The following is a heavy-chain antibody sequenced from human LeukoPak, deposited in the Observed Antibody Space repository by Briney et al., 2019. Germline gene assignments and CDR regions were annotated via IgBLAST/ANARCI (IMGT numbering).Heavy chain of an antibody. D-gene: IGHD3-22*01. Sequence: ASVKVSCKASGGTFSSYAISWVRQAPGQGLEWMGGIIPIFGTANYAQKFQGRVTMTRDTSISTAYMELSRLRSDDTAVYYCARDLTHRRNYDNSGYQIVPAFWGQGTLVTVSS. CDR1: GGTFSSYA. V-gene: IGHV1-69*05. CDR3: ARDLTHRRNYDNSGYQIVPAF. J-gene: IGHJ4*02. CDR2: IIPIFGTA.